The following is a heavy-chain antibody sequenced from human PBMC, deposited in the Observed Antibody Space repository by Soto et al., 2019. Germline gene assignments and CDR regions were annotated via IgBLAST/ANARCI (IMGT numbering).Heavy chain of an antibody. J-gene: IGHJ4*02. CDR2: ISSSSSTI. CDR3: ARDPGYSSGYYPFDY. D-gene: IGHD3-22*01. CDR1: GFTFSSYS. V-gene: IGHV3-48*02. Sequence: PGGSLRLSCAASGFTFSSYSMNWVRQAPGKGLEWVSYISSSSSTIYYADSVKGRFTISRDNAKNSLYLQMNSLRDEDTAVYYCARDPGYSSGYYPFDYWGQGTLVTVSS.